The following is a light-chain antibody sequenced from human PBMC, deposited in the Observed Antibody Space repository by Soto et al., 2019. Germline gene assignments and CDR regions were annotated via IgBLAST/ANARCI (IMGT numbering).Light chain of an antibody. Sequence: QSALTQPASVSGSPGQSITISCTGTSSDIGGFSYVSWYQQHPGKAPKRMIYEVINRHSGVSNRFSGSKSGNTASLTISGLPAEDEADYYCSSYTSSSTLLYVFGTGTKVTVL. CDR1: SSDIGGFSY. CDR3: SSYTSSSTLLYV. V-gene: IGLV2-14*01. CDR2: EVI. J-gene: IGLJ1*01.